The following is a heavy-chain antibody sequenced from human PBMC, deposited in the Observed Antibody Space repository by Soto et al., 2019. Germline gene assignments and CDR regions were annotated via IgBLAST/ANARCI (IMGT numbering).Heavy chain of an antibody. J-gene: IGHJ3*02. CDR3: ARPSGGGAFDI. CDR2: IYYSGTS. CDR1: GVSIGSSTKY. Sequence: QLQLQESGPGLVKPPETLSLTCTVSGVSIGSSTKYWGWIRQPPGKGLEWIGTIYYSGTSYYNPSLKSRVTISVDTSTNQFSLKLSSVTAADTAVYYCARPSGGGAFDIWVQGTMVTVSS. V-gene: IGHV4-39*01. D-gene: IGHD2-8*02.